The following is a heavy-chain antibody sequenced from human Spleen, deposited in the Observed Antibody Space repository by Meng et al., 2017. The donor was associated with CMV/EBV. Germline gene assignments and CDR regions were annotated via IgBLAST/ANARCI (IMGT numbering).Heavy chain of an antibody. V-gene: IGHV1-2*02. CDR1: GYTFTSYY. Sequence: ASVKVSCKASGYTFTSYYMHWVRQAPGQGLEWMGWINPNSGGTNYAQKFQGRVTMTRDTSITTASMELSRLRSDDTAVYYCARQKGSIRTNYFDSWGQGTLVTVSS. D-gene: IGHD1-1*01. J-gene: IGHJ5*01. CDR3: ARQKGSIRTNYFDS. CDR2: INPNSGGT.